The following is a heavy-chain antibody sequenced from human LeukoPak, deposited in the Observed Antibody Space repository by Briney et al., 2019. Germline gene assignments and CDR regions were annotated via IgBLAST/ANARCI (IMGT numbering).Heavy chain of an antibody. D-gene: IGHD3-22*01. CDR1: GFTFDDYA. J-gene: IGHJ4*02. CDR3: TVYYYDSSGYRPLGY. CDR2: IRSKAYGGTT. V-gene: IGHV3-49*03. Sequence: GGSLRLSFTASGFTFDDYAMSWFRQAPGKGLEWVSFIRSKAYGGTTEYAASVKGRFTISRDDSKSIAYLQMSSLKSEDTAVYYCTVYYYDSSGYRPLGYWGQGTLVAVSS.